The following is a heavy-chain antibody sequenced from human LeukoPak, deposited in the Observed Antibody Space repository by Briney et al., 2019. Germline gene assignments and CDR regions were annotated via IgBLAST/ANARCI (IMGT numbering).Heavy chain of an antibody. V-gene: IGHV4-30-4*01. D-gene: IGHD3-10*01. J-gene: IGHJ5*02. CDR2: IYYSGST. CDR1: GGSISSGDYY. CDR3: ARDGWFGELFWFDP. Sequence: QTSQTLSLTCTVSGGSISSGDYYWSWIRQPPGKGLEWIGYIYYSGSTYYNPSLKSRVTISVDTSKNQFSLKLSSVTAADTAVYYCARDGWFGELFWFDPWGQGNLVTVSS.